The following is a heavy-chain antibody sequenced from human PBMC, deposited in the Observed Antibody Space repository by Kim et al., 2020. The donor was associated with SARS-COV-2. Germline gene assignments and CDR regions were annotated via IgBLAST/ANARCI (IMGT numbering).Heavy chain of an antibody. D-gene: IGHD1-26*01. J-gene: IGHJ4*02. CDR2: IYHSGST. CDR1: GGSISSNNW. CDR3: ARWAVGAPSAASQKDC. V-gene: IGHV4-4*02. Sequence: SETLSLTCAVSGGSISSNNWWSWVRQPPGKGLEWIGEIYHSGSTNYNPSLKSRVTISVDKSKDQFSLKLSSVTAADTAVYYCARWAVGAPSAASQKDCWGQGTLVTVSS.